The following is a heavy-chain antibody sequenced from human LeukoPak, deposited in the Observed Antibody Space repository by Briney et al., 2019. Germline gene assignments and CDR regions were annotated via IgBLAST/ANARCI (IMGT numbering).Heavy chain of an antibody. V-gene: IGHV1-46*01. J-gene: IGHJ4*02. CDR3: ARDALAAQNPLDY. CDR2: INPSSGST. CDR1: GYTFTSYY. D-gene: IGHD6-6*01. Sequence: GASVKVSCKASGYTFTSYYLHWVRQAPGQGLEWMGMINPSSGSTSYAQKFQGRVTMTGDTSTNTVYMELSSLRSEDTAVYYCARDALAAQNPLDYWGQGTLVTVSS.